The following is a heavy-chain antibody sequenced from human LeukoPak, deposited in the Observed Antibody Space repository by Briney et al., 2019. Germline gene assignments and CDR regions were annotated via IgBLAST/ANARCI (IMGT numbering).Heavy chain of an antibody. V-gene: IGHV4-59*01. Sequence: SETLSLTCTVSGGSISPYYWSWIRQPPGKGLEWIGYIYYSGSTNYNPSLKSRVTISVDTSKNQFSLKLSSVTAADTAVYYCARGLLLWRFDYWGQGTLVTVSS. D-gene: IGHD3-10*01. J-gene: IGHJ4*02. CDR1: GGSISPYY. CDR2: IYYSGST. CDR3: ARGLLLWRFDY.